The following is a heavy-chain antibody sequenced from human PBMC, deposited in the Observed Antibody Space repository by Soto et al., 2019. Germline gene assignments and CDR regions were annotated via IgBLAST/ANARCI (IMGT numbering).Heavy chain of an antibody. V-gene: IGHV1-2*02. Sequence: ASVKVSCKASGYIFTGYYIHRVRQAPGQGREWMGEISPNTGGTKYAQKFQGRVTMTRDTSITTVYMELSNLSPDDTAMYYCGRGRSGELVVFYWGQGTPVTVS. CDR1: GYIFTGYY. D-gene: IGHD3-16*02. J-gene: IGHJ4*02. CDR2: ISPNTGGT. CDR3: GRGRSGELVVFY.